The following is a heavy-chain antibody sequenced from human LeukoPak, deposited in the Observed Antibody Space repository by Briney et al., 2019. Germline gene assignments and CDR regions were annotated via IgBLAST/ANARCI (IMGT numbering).Heavy chain of an antibody. V-gene: IGHV3-33*06. CDR3: AKDLASQGSFFDY. CDR2: IWYDGSNK. Sequence: PGGSLRLSCAASGFTFSSYGMHWVRQAPGKGLEWVAVIWYDGSNKYYADSVKGRFTISRDNSKNTLYLQMNSLRAEDTAVYYCAKDLASQGSFFDYWGQGTLVTVSS. D-gene: IGHD2-2*01. J-gene: IGHJ4*02. CDR1: GFTFSSYG.